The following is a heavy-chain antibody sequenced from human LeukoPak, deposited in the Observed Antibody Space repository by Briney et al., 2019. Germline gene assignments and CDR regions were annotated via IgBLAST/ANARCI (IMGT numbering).Heavy chain of an antibody. Sequence: ASVRVSCKASGYTFTNYAISWVRQAPGQGLEWMGWISPSNDDTNYAQNLQGRVTMTTDTSTNTAYMELRSLTSDDTAVYFCATESGTNWFDPWGQGTLVTVSS. D-gene: IGHD1-26*01. CDR2: ISPSNDDT. V-gene: IGHV1-18*01. CDR1: GYTFTNYA. J-gene: IGHJ5*02. CDR3: ATESGTNWFDP.